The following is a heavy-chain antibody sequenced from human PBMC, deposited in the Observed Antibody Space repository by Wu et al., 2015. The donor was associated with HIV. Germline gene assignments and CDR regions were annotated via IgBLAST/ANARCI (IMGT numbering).Heavy chain of an antibody. CDR1: GYTFTRYG. CDR2: VSPYNGNT. J-gene: IGHJ6*03. D-gene: IGHD1-26*01. CDR3: ARNRDSGGSRYYIDV. V-gene: IGHV1-18*01. Sequence: QVLLVQSGAEVKKPGASMKVSCKPSGYTFTRYGLSWVRQAPGQGLEWMGWVSPYNGNTNYAQKFQDRVSMTTDTSTTTAYLELRSLTSDDTAVYYCARNRDSGGSRYYIDVWGKGTSVTVSS.